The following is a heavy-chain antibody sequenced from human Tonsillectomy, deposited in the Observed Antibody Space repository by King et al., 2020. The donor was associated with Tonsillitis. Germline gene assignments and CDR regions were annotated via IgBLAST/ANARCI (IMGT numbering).Heavy chain of an antibody. Sequence: VQLVESGGGLVKPGGSLRLSCAASGFTFSSYNMNWVRQAPGKGLEWVSSISSSSSYIYYADSVKGRFTISRDNTKYSLYLQMNSLRAEGSAVFYCARDSSGYGDEWFDYWGQGTLVTVSS. CDR3: ARDSSGYGDEWFDY. J-gene: IGHJ4*02. CDR1: GFTFSSYN. D-gene: IGHD5-12*01. V-gene: IGHV3-21*01. CDR2: ISSSSSYI.